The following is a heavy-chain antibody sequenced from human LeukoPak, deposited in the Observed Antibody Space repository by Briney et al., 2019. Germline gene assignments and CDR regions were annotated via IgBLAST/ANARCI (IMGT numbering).Heavy chain of an antibody. J-gene: IGHJ4*02. CDR3: ARGVVVVPAARGYFDY. Sequence: SETLSLTCAVYGGSFSGYYWSWIRQPPGKGLEWIGEINHSGSTTYNPSLKSRVTISVDTSKNQFSLKLSSVTAADTAVYYCARGVVVVPAARGYFDYWGQGALVTVSS. D-gene: IGHD2-2*01. V-gene: IGHV4-34*01. CDR2: INHSGST. CDR1: GGSFSGYY.